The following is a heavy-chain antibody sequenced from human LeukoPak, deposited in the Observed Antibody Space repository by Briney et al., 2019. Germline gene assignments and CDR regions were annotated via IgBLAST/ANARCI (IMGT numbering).Heavy chain of an antibody. CDR3: ARVGPNPTRYYYYGMDV. CDR1: GGSISSYY. Sequence: SETLSLTCTVSGGSISSYYWSWIRQPPGKGLEWIGYIYYSGSTNYNPSLKSRVTISVDTSKNQFSLKLSSVTAADTAVYYCARVGPNPTRYYYYGMDVWSQGTTVTVSS. J-gene: IGHJ6*02. V-gene: IGHV4-59*01. CDR2: IYYSGST.